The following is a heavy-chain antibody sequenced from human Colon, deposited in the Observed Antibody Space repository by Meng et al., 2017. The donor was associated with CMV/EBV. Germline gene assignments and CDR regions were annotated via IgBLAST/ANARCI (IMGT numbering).Heavy chain of an antibody. V-gene: IGHV1-2*02. J-gene: IGHJ6*02. CDR1: GYTFTGYY. D-gene: IGHD2-2*01. Sequence: ASVKVSCKASGYTFTGYYMHWVRQAPGHGLEWMGWINPNSGGTNYAQKFQGRVTMTRDTSISTAYMELSRLRSDDTAVYYCARSSTSCYGRCYYYYGMDVWGQGTTVTVSS. CDR3: ARSSTSCYGRCYYYYGMDV. CDR2: INPNSGGT.